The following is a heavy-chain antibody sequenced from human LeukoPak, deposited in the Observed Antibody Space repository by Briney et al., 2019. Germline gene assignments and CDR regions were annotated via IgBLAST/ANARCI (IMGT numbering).Heavy chain of an antibody. CDR1: GFTFSTYS. Sequence: PGGSLRLSCADSGFTFSTYSMNWVRQAPGKGLEWVSSISYTGTYIYYADSVKGRFTISRDNAQNSLYLQMNSLRAEDTAIYYCVRDRGTYRPIDYWGQGTLVTVSS. CDR2: ISYTGTYI. D-gene: IGHD1-26*01. J-gene: IGHJ4*02. V-gene: IGHV3-21*04. CDR3: VRDRGTYRPIDY.